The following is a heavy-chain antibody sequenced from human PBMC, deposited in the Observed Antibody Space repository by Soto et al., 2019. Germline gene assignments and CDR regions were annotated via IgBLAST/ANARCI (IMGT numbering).Heavy chain of an antibody. V-gene: IGHV1-69*13. D-gene: IGHD3-3*01. Sequence: ASVKVSCKASGGTFSSYAISWVRQAPGQGLEWMGGIIPIFGTANYAQKFQGRVTITADESTSTAYMELSSLRSEDTAVYYCARRSPDFWSGYYKPDYYYYYGMDVWGQGTTVTVSS. CDR2: IIPIFGTA. J-gene: IGHJ6*02. CDR3: ARRSPDFWSGYYKPDYYYYYGMDV. CDR1: GGTFSSYA.